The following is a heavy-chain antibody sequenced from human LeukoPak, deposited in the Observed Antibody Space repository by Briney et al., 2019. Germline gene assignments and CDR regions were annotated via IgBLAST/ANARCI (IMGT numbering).Heavy chain of an antibody. CDR2: IYASGST. Sequence: SETLSLTCTVSGGSISSYYWSWIRQPAGKGLEWIGRIYASGSTDYNPSLKSRVTMSVDTSKNQFSLKLSSVTAADTAVYYCASRRHRSAWFDPWGQGTLVTVSS. V-gene: IGHV4-4*07. J-gene: IGHJ5*02. CDR1: GGSISSYY. CDR3: ASRRHRSAWFDP.